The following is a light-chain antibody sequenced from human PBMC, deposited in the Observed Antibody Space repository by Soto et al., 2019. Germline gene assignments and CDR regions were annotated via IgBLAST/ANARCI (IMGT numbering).Light chain of an antibody. Sequence: QSVLTQPASVSGSPGQSITISCTGTSSDVGGYNFVSWYQQHPGKAPKLMIYEVRNRPSGVSNRFSGSKSGNTASLTISGLQAEDEADYYCSSYTSRSTLVFGGGTKLTVL. V-gene: IGLV2-14*01. CDR1: SSDVGGYNF. CDR2: EVR. J-gene: IGLJ2*01. CDR3: SSYTSRSTLV.